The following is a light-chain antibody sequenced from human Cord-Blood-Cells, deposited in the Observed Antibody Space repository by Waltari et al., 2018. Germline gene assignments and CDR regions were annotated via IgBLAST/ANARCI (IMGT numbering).Light chain of an antibody. J-gene: IGKJ4*01. CDR2: DAS. V-gene: IGKV3-11*01. CDR3: QQRSNWPPLT. Sequence: IVFTHSPAPLSVSPGERATLPCRARQSVSSYLAWYQQKPGQAPRLPIYDASNRATGIPARFSGSGSGTDFTLTISSLEPEDFAVYYCQQRSNWPPLTFGGGTKVEIK. CDR1: QSVSSY.